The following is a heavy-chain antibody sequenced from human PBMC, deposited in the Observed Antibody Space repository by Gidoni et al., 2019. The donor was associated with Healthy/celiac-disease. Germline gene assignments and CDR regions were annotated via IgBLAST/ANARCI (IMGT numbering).Heavy chain of an antibody. Sequence: AISGSGGSTYYADSVKGRFTISRDNSKNTLYLQMNSLRAEDTAVYYCAKVTEDYGGLARVYYYYYYGMDVWGQGTTVTVSS. CDR3: AKVTEDYGGLARVYYYYYYGMDV. J-gene: IGHJ6*02. D-gene: IGHD4-17*01. V-gene: IGHV3-23*01. CDR2: ISGSGGST.